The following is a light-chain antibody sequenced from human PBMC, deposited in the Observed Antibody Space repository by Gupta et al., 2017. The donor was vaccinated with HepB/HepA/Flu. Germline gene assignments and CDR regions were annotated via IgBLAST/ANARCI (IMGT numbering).Light chain of an antibody. Sequence: DIVMTQSPLSLPVTPGEPASISCRSSQSLLHSNVYNYLDWYLQKPGQSPQLLIYLGSDRASGVPDRFSGSGSGTDFTLKISRVEAEDVGVYYCMQALQTPYTFGQGTKVEIK. CDR1: QSLLHSNVYNY. J-gene: IGKJ2*01. V-gene: IGKV2-28*01. CDR3: MQALQTPYT. CDR2: LGS.